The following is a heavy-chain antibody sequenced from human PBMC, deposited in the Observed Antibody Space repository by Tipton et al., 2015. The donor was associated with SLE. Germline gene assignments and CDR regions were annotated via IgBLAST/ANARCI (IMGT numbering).Heavy chain of an antibody. J-gene: IGHJ2*01. D-gene: IGHD4-17*01. Sequence: LRLSCAVTGYSINSDSYWGWIRQPPGKGLEWIGSIYHSGTTYYNPSLESRVTISVDTSKSQFSLRLNSVTAADTAVYYCARGSDGEYVRYFDVWGPGTLVTVSS. CDR1: GYSINSDSY. V-gene: IGHV4-38-2*01. CDR3: ARGSDGEYVRYFDV. CDR2: IYHSGTT.